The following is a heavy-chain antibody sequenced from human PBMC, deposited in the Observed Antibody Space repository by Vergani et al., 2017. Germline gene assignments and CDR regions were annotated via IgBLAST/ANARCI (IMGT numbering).Heavy chain of an antibody. D-gene: IGHD6-6*01. V-gene: IGHV3-33*01. CDR2: IWYDGSNK. J-gene: IGHJ5*02. Sequence: QVQLVESGGGVVQPGRSLRLSCAASGFTFSSYGMHWVRQAPGKGLEWVAGIWYDGSNKYYADSVKGRFTISRDNSKNTLYLQMNSLRAEDTAVYYCARARSSIAAHYWFDPWGQGTLVTVSS. CDR1: GFTFSSYG. CDR3: ARARSSIAAHYWFDP.